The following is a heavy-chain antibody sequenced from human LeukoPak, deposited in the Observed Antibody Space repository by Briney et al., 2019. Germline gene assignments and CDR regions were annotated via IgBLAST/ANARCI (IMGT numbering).Heavy chain of an antibody. J-gene: IGHJ3*02. CDR3: TRGARAGTTAFDI. Sequence: ASVKVSCKASGYIFTSYDISWVRQAPGQGLEWMGWISAYNGNTNYAQYAQKVQARATVTTDTSASTAQRELKTVESDDTAGYYCTRGARAGTTAFDIWGQGTMVTVPS. CDR1: GYIFTSYD. D-gene: IGHD1-7*01. V-gene: IGHV1-18*01. CDR2: ISAYNGNT.